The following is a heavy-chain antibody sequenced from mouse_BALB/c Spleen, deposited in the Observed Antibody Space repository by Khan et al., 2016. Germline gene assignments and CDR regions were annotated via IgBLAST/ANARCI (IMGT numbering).Heavy chain of an antibody. CDR1: GYTFTSYS. V-gene: IGHV1-4*01. D-gene: IGHD4-1*01. CDR3: ARLGLSH. J-gene: IGHJ2*01. CDR2: INPRTDFT. Sequence: VQLQESGAELARPGASVKMSCKASGYTFTSYSMHWVKQRPGQGLEWIGYINPRTDFTNYNQKFKDRATLTADKSSSTAYMQLSSLTSEDSAVYYCARLGLSHWGQGTTITVTS.